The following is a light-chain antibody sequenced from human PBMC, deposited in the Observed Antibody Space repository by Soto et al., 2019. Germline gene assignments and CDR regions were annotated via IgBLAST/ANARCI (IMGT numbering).Light chain of an antibody. J-gene: IGLJ1*01. CDR3: SSYAGANRV. V-gene: IGLV2-8*01. CDR2: EVT. Sequence: QSALTQPPSASGSPGQSVTISCTGTSSDVGANNYVSWYQQHPGKAPKLMIYEVTNQPSGVPDRFSGSKSGNTASLTVSGLQAEDEADYYCSSYAGANRVFGTGTKLTVL. CDR1: SSDVGANNY.